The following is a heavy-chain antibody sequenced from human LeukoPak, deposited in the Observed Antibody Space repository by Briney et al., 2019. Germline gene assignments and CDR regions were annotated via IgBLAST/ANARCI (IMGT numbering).Heavy chain of an antibody. CDR2: ISAYNGNK. Sequence: ASVEVSCKASGYTFTDFGIIWVRQAPGQGLEWMGWISAYNGNKNYVQKFQGRVTMTTDTSTSTAYMELTSLRSDDTAMYYCTRDLGVDTTLIFFDYWGQGTLVTVSS. CDR3: TRDLGVDTTLIFFDY. V-gene: IGHV1-18*01. CDR1: GYTFTDFG. J-gene: IGHJ4*02. D-gene: IGHD1-1*01.